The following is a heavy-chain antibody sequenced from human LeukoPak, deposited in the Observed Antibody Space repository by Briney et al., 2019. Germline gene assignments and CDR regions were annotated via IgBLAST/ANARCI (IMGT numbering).Heavy chain of an antibody. J-gene: IGHJ5*02. CDR2: IYYSGST. V-gene: IGHV4-59*12. CDR1: GGSISSYY. CDR3: ARDKGYGDYADWFDP. D-gene: IGHD4-17*01. Sequence: PSETLSLTCTVSGGSISSYYWSWTRQPPGKGLEWIGYIYYSGSTNYNPSLKSRVTISVDTSKNQFSLKLSSVTAADTAVYYCARDKGYGDYADWFDPWGQGTLVTVSS.